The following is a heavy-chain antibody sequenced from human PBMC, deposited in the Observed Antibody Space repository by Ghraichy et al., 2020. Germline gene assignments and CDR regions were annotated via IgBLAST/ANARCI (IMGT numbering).Heavy chain of an antibody. CDR2: MSSSSSTI. D-gene: IGHD5-18*01. V-gene: IGHV3-48*02. CDR3: ARGGGYSYGQTPYFDY. CDR1: GFTFSSYS. Sequence: GGSLRLSCAASGFTFSSYSMNCVRQAPGKGLEWVSYMSSSSSTIYYADSLKGRFTISRDNAKNSLYLQMNSLRDEDTAVYYCARGGGYSYGQTPYFDYWGQGTLVTVSS. J-gene: IGHJ4*02.